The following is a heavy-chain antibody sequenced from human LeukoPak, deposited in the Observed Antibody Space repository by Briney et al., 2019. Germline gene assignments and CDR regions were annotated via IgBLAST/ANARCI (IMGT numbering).Heavy chain of an antibody. Sequence: GGSLRLSCAASGFTFSSYAMSWVRQAPGKGLLWVSRMNSDGTTRDYAASVKGGFTVSRDNAKNTLYLERNSLRAEDTAVYYCATAGNYRLDYWGPGTLVTVSS. D-gene: IGHD3-16*02. V-gene: IGHV3-74*01. CDR2: MNSDGTTR. CDR3: ATAGNYRLDY. J-gene: IGHJ4*02. CDR1: GFTFSSYA.